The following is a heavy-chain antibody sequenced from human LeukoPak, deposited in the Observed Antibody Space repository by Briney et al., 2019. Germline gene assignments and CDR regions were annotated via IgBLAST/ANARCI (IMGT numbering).Heavy chain of an antibody. V-gene: IGHV3-21*01. D-gene: IGHD5-24*01. CDR1: GFTFSRYS. Sequence: KSGGSLRLSCAASGFTFSRYSMNWVRQAPGKGLEWVSSISSSSSYIYYADSVKGRFTISRDNAKNSLYLQMNSLRAEDTAVYYCARDNSVRDEAWWFNPWGQGTLVTVSS. J-gene: IGHJ5*02. CDR2: ISSSSSYI. CDR3: ARDNSVRDEAWWFNP.